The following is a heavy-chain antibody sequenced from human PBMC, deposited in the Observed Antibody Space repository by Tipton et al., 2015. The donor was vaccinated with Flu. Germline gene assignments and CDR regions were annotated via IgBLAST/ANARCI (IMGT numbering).Heavy chain of an antibody. V-gene: IGHV4-34*01. Sequence: TLSLTCAVYGGSFSAYYWSWIRQPPGKGLEWVGEINHSGTTNYNPPLTSRVTISADTSKKQFSLRLTSVTAADTAVYYCASKVANWGLWEPLDYWGHGTLVTVSS. J-gene: IGHJ4*01. CDR2: INHSGTT. CDR3: ASKVANWGLWEPLDY. CDR1: GGSFSAYY. D-gene: IGHD7-27*01.